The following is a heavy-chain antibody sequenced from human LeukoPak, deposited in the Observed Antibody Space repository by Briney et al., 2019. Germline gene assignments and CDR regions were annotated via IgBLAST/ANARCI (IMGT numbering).Heavy chain of an antibody. CDR1: GFNFKSYW. D-gene: IGHD2-21*02. Sequence: PGGSLRLSCEASGFNFKSYWMSWVRQAPGRGLDWVANIKFDGSEEIYVDSVKGRFTISRDNAEKSLFLQMNSLRAEDTAVYYCAKDPTYYCGGDCYPHWGQGTLVTVSS. V-gene: IGHV3-7*03. J-gene: IGHJ4*02. CDR2: IKFDGSEE. CDR3: AKDPTYYCGGDCYPH.